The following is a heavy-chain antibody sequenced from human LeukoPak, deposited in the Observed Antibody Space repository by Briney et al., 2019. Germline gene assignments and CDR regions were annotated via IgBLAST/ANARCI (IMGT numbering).Heavy chain of an antibody. J-gene: IGHJ4*02. CDR2: IDPSDSET. CDR3: ARQTAMGRSGDY. CDR1: GYSFTSYW. D-gene: IGHD7-27*01. V-gene: IGHV5-51*01. Sequence: GESLKISCKASGYSFTSYWIGWVRHMPGKGLEWMGIIDPSDSETRYTPSFQGQVTISVDKSLITAYLQWNSLKASDTATYYCARQTAMGRSGDYWGQGTLVTVSS.